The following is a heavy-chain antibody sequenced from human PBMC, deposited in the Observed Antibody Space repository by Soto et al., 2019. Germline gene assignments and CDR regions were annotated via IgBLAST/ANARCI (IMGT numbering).Heavy chain of an antibody. CDR1: GFIVSSNY. V-gene: IGHV3-53*01. Sequence: EVQLVESGGGLIQPGGSLRLSYAVSGFIVSSNYMSWVRQAPGKGLEWVSVIYSGGRTYYADSVKGRFTISRDNSKNTLYLQMNSLRAEDTAVYYCARDLNYLDYWGLGTLVTVSS. CDR2: IYSGGRT. D-gene: IGHD1-1*01. J-gene: IGHJ4*02. CDR3: ARDLNYLDY.